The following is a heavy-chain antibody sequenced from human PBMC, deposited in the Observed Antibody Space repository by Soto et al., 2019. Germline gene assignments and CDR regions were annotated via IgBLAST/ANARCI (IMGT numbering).Heavy chain of an antibody. CDR1: GYSFTSYW. D-gene: IGHD3-10*01. V-gene: IGHV5-51*01. CDR2: IYPGDSDT. Sequence: PGESLKISCKGSGYSFTSYWIGWVRQMPGKGLEWMGIIYPGDSDTRYSPSFQGQVTISADKSISTAYLQWSSLKASDTAMYYCARRYGSGKNYYYYYYMDGWGKGTTVTVSS. CDR3: ARRYGSGKNYYYYYYMDG. J-gene: IGHJ6*03.